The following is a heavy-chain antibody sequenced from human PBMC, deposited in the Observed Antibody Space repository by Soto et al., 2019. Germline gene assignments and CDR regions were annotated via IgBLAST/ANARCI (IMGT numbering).Heavy chain of an antibody. J-gene: IGHJ6*02. CDR2: IINFFHAP. CDR1: GGPFSRNA. CDR3: ARSRAAAHPRVGMDV. D-gene: IGHD6-13*01. V-gene: IGHV1-69*13. Sequence: SVKVSFKASGGPFSRNAISWVRQAPGQGLEWMRGIINFFHAPNYAQKFQGRVTITADESTSIVFMEMSSLRFEDAAVYYCARSRAAAHPRVGMDVWGQGTTVTVYS.